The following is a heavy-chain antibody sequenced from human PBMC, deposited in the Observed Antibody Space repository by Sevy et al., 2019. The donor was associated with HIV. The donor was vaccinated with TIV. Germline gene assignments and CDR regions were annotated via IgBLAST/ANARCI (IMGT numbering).Heavy chain of an antibody. CDR2: MYDSGSS. Sequence: SETLSLTCTVSGGSISGHYWGWIRQSPGKGLEWIAYMYDSGSSNYNTSLRRRVTISVDTSKNQISLRLSSVTAADTAVYYCETGGALTYYDTSGFQNYFDSWGPRNLVTVSS. J-gene: IGHJ4*02. CDR1: GGSISGHY. CDR3: ETGGALTYYDTSGFQNYFDS. D-gene: IGHD3-22*01. V-gene: IGHV4-59*11.